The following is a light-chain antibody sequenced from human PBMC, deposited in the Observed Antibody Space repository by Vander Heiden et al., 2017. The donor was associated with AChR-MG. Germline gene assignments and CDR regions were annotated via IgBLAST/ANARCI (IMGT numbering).Light chain of an antibody. CDR3: SSYTSSSTWV. CDR1: SSDVGRYNY. CDR2: EVS. J-gene: IGLJ3*02. V-gene: IGLV2-14*01. Sequence: QSALPPPASVSGSPGQPITISSTGTSSDVGRYNYVSWYQQHQGKAPKLMIYEVSNRPSGVANRFSGSKSGNTAALTISGLQAEDEADYYCSSYTSSSTWVFGGGTKLTVL.